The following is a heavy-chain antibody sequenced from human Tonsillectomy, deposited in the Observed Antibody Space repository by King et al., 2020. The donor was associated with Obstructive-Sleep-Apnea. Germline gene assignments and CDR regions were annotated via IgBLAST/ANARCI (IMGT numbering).Heavy chain of an antibody. D-gene: IGHD1-26*01. J-gene: IGHJ6*02. V-gene: IGHV3-23*04. CDR3: AKAEPSSVYYNGMDV. CDR1: GFSFSSHA. Sequence: VQLVESGGDLQQPGESLRLSCAASGFSFSSHAMSWVRQAPGKGLEWVSTISGSGGSTYYADSVKGRFTVSRDNSKKTLDLQMNSLRAEDTAVYYCAKAEPSSVYYNGMDVWGQGTTVTVSS. CDR2: ISGSGGST.